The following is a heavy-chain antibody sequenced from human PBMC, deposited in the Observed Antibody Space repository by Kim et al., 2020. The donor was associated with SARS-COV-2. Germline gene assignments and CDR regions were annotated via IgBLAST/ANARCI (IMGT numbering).Heavy chain of an antibody. D-gene: IGHD6-19*01. V-gene: IGHV4-39*01. J-gene: IGHJ4*02. CDR3: ARQTIAVAETDY. Sequence: YSAPSVKRRIPMSLDTSKNQFSLKLSSVTAADTAVYSCARQTIAVAETDYWGQGTLVTVSS.